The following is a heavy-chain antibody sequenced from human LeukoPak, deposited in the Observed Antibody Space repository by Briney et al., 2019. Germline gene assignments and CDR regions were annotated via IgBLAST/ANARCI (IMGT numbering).Heavy chain of an antibody. J-gene: IGHJ6*03. Sequence: ASVKVSCKASGYTFTSYYMHWVRQAPGQGLEWMGLINPTGGSTGYAQRFQGRVTMTTDTSTSTAYMELRSLRSDDTAVYYCARDRSHYDFWSGYSYNYYYYYMDVWGKGTTVTVSS. CDR2: INPTGGST. CDR3: ARDRSHYDFWSGYSYNYYYYYMDV. D-gene: IGHD3-3*01. V-gene: IGHV1-46*01. CDR1: GYTFTSYY.